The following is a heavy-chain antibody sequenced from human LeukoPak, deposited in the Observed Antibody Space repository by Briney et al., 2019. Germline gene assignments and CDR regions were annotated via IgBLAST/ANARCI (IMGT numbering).Heavy chain of an antibody. Sequence: ASVKVPCKASGYTFTSYGISWVRQAPGQGLEWMGWISAYNGNTNYAQKLQGRVTMTRDTSISTAYMELRSLRSDDTAVYYCARDGTYCGGDCYYFDYWGQGTLVTVSS. D-gene: IGHD2-21*02. CDR3: ARDGTYCGGDCYYFDY. V-gene: IGHV1-18*01. CDR2: ISAYNGNT. CDR1: GYTFTSYG. J-gene: IGHJ4*02.